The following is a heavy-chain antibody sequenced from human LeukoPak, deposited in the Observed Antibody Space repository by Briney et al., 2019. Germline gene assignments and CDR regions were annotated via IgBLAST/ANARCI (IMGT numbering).Heavy chain of an antibody. V-gene: IGHV3-23*01. J-gene: IGHJ4*02. CDR1: GFTFSSYA. Sequence: PGGSLRLSCAASGFTFSSYAMSWARQAPGTGLEWVSAISGSGGSTYYADSVKGRFTISRDNSKNTLYLQMNSLRAEDTAVYYCAAYYYYDSSGYPFDYWGQGTLVTVSS. CDR3: AAYYYYDSSGYPFDY. CDR2: ISGSGGST. D-gene: IGHD3-22*01.